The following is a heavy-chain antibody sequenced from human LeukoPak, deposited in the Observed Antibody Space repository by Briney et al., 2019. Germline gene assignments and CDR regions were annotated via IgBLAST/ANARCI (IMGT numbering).Heavy chain of an antibody. J-gene: IGHJ1*01. Sequence: GGSLRLSCEGFGLTFSRDWMSWVRQAPGKGLEWVANIKQDGGETYYGDSVKGRFTISRDNSKNTLYLQMNSLRAEDTAVYYCANFHCSSTSCHLSGYFQHWGQGTLVTVSS. D-gene: IGHD2-2*01. CDR1: GLTFSRDW. CDR2: IKQDGGET. V-gene: IGHV3-7*03. CDR3: ANFHCSSTSCHLSGYFQH.